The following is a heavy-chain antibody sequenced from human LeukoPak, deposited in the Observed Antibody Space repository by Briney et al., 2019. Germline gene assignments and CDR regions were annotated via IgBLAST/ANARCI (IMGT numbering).Heavy chain of an antibody. CDR2: ISPDGSST. D-gene: IGHD3-22*01. Sequence: GGSLRLSCAASGFTFSTYWMCWVRHAPGKGLVWVSHISPDGSSTNYADSVKGRFTISRDNAKNTLYLQMSSLRAEDTAVYYCVKAILFGSGSYYGYWGQGTLVTVSS. CDR1: GFTFSTYW. V-gene: IGHV3-74*01. CDR3: VKAILFGSGSYYGY. J-gene: IGHJ4*02.